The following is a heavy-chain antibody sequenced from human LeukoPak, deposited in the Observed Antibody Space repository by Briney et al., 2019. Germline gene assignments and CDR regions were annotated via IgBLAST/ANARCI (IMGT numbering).Heavy chain of an antibody. CDR2: ISGSGGST. J-gene: IGHJ4*02. V-gene: IGHV3-23*01. CDR1: GFTFSSYA. D-gene: IGHD5-24*01. CDR3: TTSQAGDGYNSYYFDY. Sequence: GGSLRLSCAASGFTFSSYAMSWVRQAPGKGLEWVSAISGSGGSTYYADSVKGRFTISRDNSKNTAYLQMNSLKTEDTAVYYCTTSQAGDGYNSYYFDYWGQGTLVTISS.